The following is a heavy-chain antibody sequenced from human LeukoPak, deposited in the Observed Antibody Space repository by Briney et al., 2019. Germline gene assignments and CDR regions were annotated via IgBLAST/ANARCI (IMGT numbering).Heavy chain of an antibody. CDR3: AKGEYYYDSSGYWVPNYLDY. CDR2: ISGSGGST. D-gene: IGHD3-22*01. CDR1: GFTFSSYW. Sequence: GGSLRLSCAASGFTFSSYWMSWVRQAPGKGLEWVSGISGSGGSTYYADSVKGRFTISRDNSKNTLYLQMNSLRAEDTAVYYCAKGEYYYDSSGYWVPNYLDYWGQGTLVTVSP. J-gene: IGHJ4*02. V-gene: IGHV3-23*01.